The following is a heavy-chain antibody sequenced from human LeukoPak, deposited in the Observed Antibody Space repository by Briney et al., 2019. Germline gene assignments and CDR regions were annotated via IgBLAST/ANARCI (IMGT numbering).Heavy chain of an antibody. J-gene: IGHJ3*02. CDR3: AREEWLQHAFDM. CDR1: GGSISSYY. V-gene: IGHV4-59*12. Sequence: PSETLSLTCTVSGGSISSYYWSWIRQPPGKGLEWIGYIYYSGSTNYNPSLKSRVTISVDTSKNQFSLKLSSVTAADTAVYYCAREEWLQHAFDMWGQGTMVTVSS. D-gene: IGHD5-24*01. CDR2: IYYSGST.